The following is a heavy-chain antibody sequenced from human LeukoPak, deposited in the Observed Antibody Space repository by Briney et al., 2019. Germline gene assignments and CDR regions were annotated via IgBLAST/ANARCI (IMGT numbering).Heavy chain of an antibody. CDR2: IWYDGSNK. Sequence: GGSLRLSCAASGFTFSSYGMHWVRQAPGKGLEWVAVIWYDGSNKYYADSVKGRFTISKDNSKNTLYLQMNSLRAEDTAVYYCARGDCSSTSCYVSMYGMDVWGQGTTVTVSS. J-gene: IGHJ6*02. CDR1: GFTFSSYG. CDR3: ARGDCSSTSCYVSMYGMDV. D-gene: IGHD2-2*01. V-gene: IGHV3-33*01.